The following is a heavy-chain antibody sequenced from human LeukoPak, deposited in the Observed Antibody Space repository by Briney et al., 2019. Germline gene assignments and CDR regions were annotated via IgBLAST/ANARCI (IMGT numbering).Heavy chain of an antibody. V-gene: IGHV3-7*04. CDR3: VRAHHPGGWFDP. D-gene: IGHD3-10*01. CDR2: IKQDGSEK. J-gene: IGHJ5*02. CDR1: GFTFSHSA. Sequence: GGSLRLSCAASGFTFSHSAMSWVRQAPGKGLEWVANIKQDGSEKYYVDSVKGRFTISRDNAKNSLYLQMNSLTAEDTAVHYCVRAHHPGGWFDPWGQGTLVTVSS.